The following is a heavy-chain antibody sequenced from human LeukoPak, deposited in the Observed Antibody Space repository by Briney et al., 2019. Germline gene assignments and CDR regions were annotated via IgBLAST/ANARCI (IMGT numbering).Heavy chain of an antibody. CDR2: IYYSGST. V-gene: IGHV4-59*01. D-gene: IGHD3-10*01. J-gene: IGHJ4*02. CDR3: ARSPYYDYFDY. CDR1: GVSISSYY. Sequence: SETLSLTCTVSGVSISSYYWSWIRQPPGKGLEWIGYIYYSGSTNYNPSLKSRVTISVDTSKNQFSLKLSSVTAADTAVYYCARSPYYDYFDYWGQGTLVTVSS.